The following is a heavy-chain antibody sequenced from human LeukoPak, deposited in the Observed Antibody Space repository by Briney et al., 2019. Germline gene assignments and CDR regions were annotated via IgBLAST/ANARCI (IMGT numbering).Heavy chain of an antibody. CDR3: ARRGQTGGTYYFDY. Sequence: GESLKISCKGSGYSFTNDWIGWVRQMPGKGLEWMGIIYPGDSYTRYSPSFQGQVTMSADKSINTAYLQWSSLKASDTAMYYCARRGQTGGTYYFDYWGQGTLVTVSS. V-gene: IGHV5-51*01. J-gene: IGHJ4*02. CDR2: IYPGDSYT. CDR1: GYSFTNDW. D-gene: IGHD7-27*01.